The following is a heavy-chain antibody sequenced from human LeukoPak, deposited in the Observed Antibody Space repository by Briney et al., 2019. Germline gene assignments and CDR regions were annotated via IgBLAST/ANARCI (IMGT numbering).Heavy chain of an antibody. CDR3: ARDLSGVTGYTYGRGIDY. D-gene: IGHD5-18*01. J-gene: IGHJ4*02. V-gene: IGHV3-30*04. CDR1: GFTFSSYA. CDR2: ISYDGTNK. Sequence: GGSLRLSCAASGFTFSSYAMHWVRQPPGKGLDWVAVISYDGTNKYYADSVKGRFTISIDNSNKKVYLQMSGLRAEDTAVYYCARDLSGVTGYTYGRGIDYWGQGTLVTVSS.